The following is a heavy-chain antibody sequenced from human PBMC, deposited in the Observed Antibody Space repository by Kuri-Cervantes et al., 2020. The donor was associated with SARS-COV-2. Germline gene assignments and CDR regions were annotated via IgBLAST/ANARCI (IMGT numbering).Heavy chain of an antibody. D-gene: IGHD1-26*01. CDR1: GFTFSSYS. V-gene: IGHV3-21*01. J-gene: IGHJ3*02. Sequence: GESLKISCAASGFTFSSYSMNWVRQAPGEGLEWVSSISSSSSYIYYADSVKGRFTISRDNAKNSLYLQMNSLRAEDTAVYYCAREGSYGYAFDIWGQGTMVTVSS. CDR3: AREGSYGYAFDI. CDR2: ISSSSSYI.